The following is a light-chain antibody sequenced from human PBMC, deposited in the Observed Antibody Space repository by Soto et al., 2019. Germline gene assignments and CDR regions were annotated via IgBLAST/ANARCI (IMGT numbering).Light chain of an antibody. Sequence: DIQMTQSPTSLSASVGDRVTITCRASQNISTYLNWYKQNPGKAPKPLIYGASSLQSGVPSRFSGSGSGTDFTLRISSLQPEDFASYYCQQSYSTPLTFGGGTKVEIK. CDR2: GAS. J-gene: IGKJ4*01. CDR3: QQSYSTPLT. CDR1: QNISTY. V-gene: IGKV1-39*01.